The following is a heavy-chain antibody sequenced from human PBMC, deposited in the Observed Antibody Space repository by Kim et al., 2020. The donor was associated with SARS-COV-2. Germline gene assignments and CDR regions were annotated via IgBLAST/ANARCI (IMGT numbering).Heavy chain of an antibody. D-gene: IGHD3-10*01. J-gene: IGHJ4*02. Sequence: AASVTGRVTISRDNSKTTLYLQMNSLRAEDTAVYYCAREWVYGSGSPFDYWGQGTLVTVSS. V-gene: IGHV3-30*01. CDR3: AREWVYGSGSPFDY.